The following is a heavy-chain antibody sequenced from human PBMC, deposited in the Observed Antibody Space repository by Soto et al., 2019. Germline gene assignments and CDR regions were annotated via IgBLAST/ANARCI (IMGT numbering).Heavy chain of an antibody. D-gene: IGHD1-26*01. J-gene: IGHJ6*02. CDR2: ISAYNGNT. V-gene: IGHV1-18*04. CDR3: ARDPRGVGATDYYYGMDV. CDR1: GYTFTSYG. Sequence: QVQLVQSGAEVKKPGASVKVSCKASGYTFTSYGISWVRQAPGQGLEWMGWISAYNGNTNYTQKLQGRVTMTTDTSTSTAYMELRSLRSDDTAVYYCARDPRGVGATDYYYGMDVWGQGTTVTVSS.